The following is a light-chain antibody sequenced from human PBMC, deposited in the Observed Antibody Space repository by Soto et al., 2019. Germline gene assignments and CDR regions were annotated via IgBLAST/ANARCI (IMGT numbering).Light chain of an antibody. V-gene: IGKV1-9*01. CDR2: AAS. J-gene: IGKJ5*01. Sequence: IQLTQSPSSLSSSLGYIFTITCLASQGISSHLAWYQQKPGKAPKLLIYAASTLQTGVPSRFSGGGSGTDFTLTLSSLQPEDFATYYCQQVNSFPSTFGQGTRLEIK. CDR1: QGISSH. CDR3: QQVNSFPST.